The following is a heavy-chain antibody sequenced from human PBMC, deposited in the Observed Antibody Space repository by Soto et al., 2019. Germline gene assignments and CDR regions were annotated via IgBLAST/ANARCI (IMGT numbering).Heavy chain of an antibody. Sequence: SETLSLTCTVSGGSISSYYWSWIRQPPGKGLEWIGYIYYSGSTNYNPSLKSRVTISVDTSKNQFSLKLSSVTAADTAVYYCARVSEGSGFQTNEWGQGTLVTVSS. J-gene: IGHJ4*02. D-gene: IGHD3-22*01. CDR3: ARVSEGSGFQTNE. CDR1: GGSISSYY. V-gene: IGHV4-59*12. CDR2: IYYSGST.